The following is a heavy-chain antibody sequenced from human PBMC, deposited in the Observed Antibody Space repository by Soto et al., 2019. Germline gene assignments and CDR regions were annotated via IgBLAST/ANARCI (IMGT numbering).Heavy chain of an antibody. CDR1: GASISSYY. J-gene: IGHJ6*02. V-gene: IGHV4-59*01. CDR3: ARDRNWEGYYGMDV. CDR2: IYYRGST. Sequence: QVQLQESGPGLVKPSETLSLTCTVSGASISSYYWSWIRQPPGKGLEWIGYIYYRGSTNYNPSLKSRVPXXVXPXXNHFSLRLRCVTAADTAVYYCARDRNWEGYYGMDVWGQGTTVTVSS. D-gene: IGHD7-27*01.